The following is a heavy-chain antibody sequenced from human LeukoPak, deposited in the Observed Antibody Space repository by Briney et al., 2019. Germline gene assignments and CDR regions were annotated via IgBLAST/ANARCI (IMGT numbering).Heavy chain of an antibody. CDR2: IDYSGST. D-gene: IGHD4-17*01. CDR3: ARDGDGDYRYYYYYMDV. Sequence: SETLSLTCTVSGDSISSSYYYWGWLRQPPGKGLEWIGYIDYSGSTNYNPSLKSRVTISVDTSKNQFSLKLSSVTAADTAVYYCARDGDGDYRYYYYYMDVWGKGTTVTVSS. J-gene: IGHJ6*03. CDR1: GDSISSSYYY. V-gene: IGHV4-61*01.